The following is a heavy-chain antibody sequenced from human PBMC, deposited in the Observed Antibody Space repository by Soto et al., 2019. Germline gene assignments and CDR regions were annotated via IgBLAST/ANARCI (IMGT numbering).Heavy chain of an antibody. J-gene: IGHJ4*02. CDR1: VGSISIGDYY. V-gene: IGHV4-30-4*01. Sequence: PSETLSLTCTFSVGSISIGDYYWSWIRQPPGKGLEWIGYIYYSGSTYYNPSLKSRVTISVDTSKNQFSLKLSSVTAADTAVYYCARQGILNGYYTYDYWGQGTMVTVSS. D-gene: IGHD3-9*01. CDR3: ARQGILNGYYTYDY. CDR2: IYYSGST.